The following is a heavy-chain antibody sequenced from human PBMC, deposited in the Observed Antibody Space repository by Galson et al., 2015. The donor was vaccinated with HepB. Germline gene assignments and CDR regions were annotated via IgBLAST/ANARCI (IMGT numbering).Heavy chain of an antibody. CDR1: GGSISSSSYY. CDR2: IYYSGST. D-gene: IGHD3-22*01. J-gene: IGHJ4*02. V-gene: IGHV4-39*01. CDR3: ASGGDSSGYYDVFGY. Sequence: ETLSLTCTVSGGSISSSSYYWGWIRQPPGKGLEWIGSIYYSGSTYYNPSLKSRVTISVDTSKNQFSLKLSSVTAADTAVYYCASGGDSSGYYDVFGYWGQGTLVTVSS.